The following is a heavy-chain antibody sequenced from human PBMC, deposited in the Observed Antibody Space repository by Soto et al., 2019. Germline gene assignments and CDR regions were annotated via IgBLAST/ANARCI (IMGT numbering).Heavy chain of an antibody. CDR3: ARYNSGALYY. V-gene: IGHV4-31*03. J-gene: IGHJ4*02. Sequence: PSETLSLTCTVSGGSISSSGGYYWIWIRQHPGKGLEWIGYMYYTGIAYYNPSLKSRVTISVDTSENQFCLKLNSVTAADTAGDFCARYNSGALYYWGQGILVTVS. D-gene: IGHD3-10*01. CDR2: MYYTGIA. CDR1: GGSISSSGGYY.